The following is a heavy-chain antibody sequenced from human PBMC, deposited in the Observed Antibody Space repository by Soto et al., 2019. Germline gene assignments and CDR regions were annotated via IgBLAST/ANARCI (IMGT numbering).Heavy chain of an antibody. V-gene: IGHV2-26*01. CDR2: IFSNDEK. Sequence: QVTLKESGPVLVKPTETLTLTCTVSGFSLSNARMGVSWIRQPPGKALEWLAHIFSNDEKSYSTSLKSRLTISKDTSKGQVVLTMTNMDPVDTATYYCARILANCGGDCYSYYFDYWGQGTLVTVSS. CDR3: ARILANCGGDCYSYYFDY. CDR1: GFSLSNARMG. D-gene: IGHD2-21*02. J-gene: IGHJ4*02.